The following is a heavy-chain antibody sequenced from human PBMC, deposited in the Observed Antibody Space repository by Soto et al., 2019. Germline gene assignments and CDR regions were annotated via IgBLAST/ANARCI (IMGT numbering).Heavy chain of an antibody. CDR2: ISSSSSYI. V-gene: IGHV3-21*01. Sequence: GGSLRLSCAASGFTFSSYSMNWVRQAPGKGLEWVSSISSSSSYIYYADSVKGRFTISRDNAKNSLYLQMNSLRAEDTAVYYCAREGQLGYCSSTSCPKDYWGQGTLVTVSS. CDR3: AREGQLGYCSSTSCPKDY. CDR1: GFTFSSYS. D-gene: IGHD2-2*01. J-gene: IGHJ4*02.